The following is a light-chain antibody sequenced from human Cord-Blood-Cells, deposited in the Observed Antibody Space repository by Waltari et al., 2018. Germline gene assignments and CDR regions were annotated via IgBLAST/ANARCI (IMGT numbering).Light chain of an antibody. CDR1: QSGSSN. CDR2: CAS. J-gene: IGKJ5*01. CDR3: QRYNNWPPIT. Sequence: DTLSVSPGERDTHSCRASQSGSSNLAWYQQKPGRAPRLFISCASTRATCIPARFSGSGSGTEFTHTIRSLQSEDFAVYYCQRYNNWPPITFGQGTRMEIK. V-gene: IGKV3-15*01.